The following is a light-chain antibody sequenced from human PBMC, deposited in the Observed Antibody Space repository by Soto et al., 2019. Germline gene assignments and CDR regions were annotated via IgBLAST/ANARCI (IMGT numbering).Light chain of an antibody. CDR3: QQYGNSPLT. Sequence: EIVLTQSPATLSLSSGERATLSCRASQSVSSSYLAWYQQKPGQAPRLLIYAASSRATGIPDRFSGSGSGTDFTLTISRLEPEDFAVYYCQQYGNSPLTFGGGTKVDIK. CDR2: AAS. CDR1: QSVSSSY. J-gene: IGKJ4*01. V-gene: IGKV3-20*01.